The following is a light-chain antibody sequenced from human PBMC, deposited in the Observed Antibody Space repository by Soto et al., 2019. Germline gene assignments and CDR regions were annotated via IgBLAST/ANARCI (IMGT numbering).Light chain of an antibody. CDR1: QSVSSSY. J-gene: IGKJ4*01. CDR3: QQYGSSLFT. CDR2: CAS. V-gene: IGKV3-20*01. Sequence: EIVLTQSPGTLSLSPGERATLSCRASQSVSSSYLAWYQQKPGQAPRLLIYCASSRATGIPDRFSGSGSGTDFTLTISRLEPEDFAVYYCQQYGSSLFTFGGGTKVEIK.